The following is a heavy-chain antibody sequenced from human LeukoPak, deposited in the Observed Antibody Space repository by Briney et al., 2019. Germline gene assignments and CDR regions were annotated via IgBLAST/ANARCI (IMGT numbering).Heavy chain of an antibody. CDR1: GFTFSSYS. D-gene: IGHD1-26*01. CDR2: ISSSSSYI. J-gene: IGHJ4*02. Sequence: GGSLRLSCAASGFTFSSYSMNWVRQAPGKGLEWVSSISSSSSYIYYADPVKGRFTISRDNAKNSLYLQMNSLRAEDTAVYHCARGSGRSYLPFDYWGQGTLVTVSS. CDR3: ARGSGRSYLPFDY. V-gene: IGHV3-21*01.